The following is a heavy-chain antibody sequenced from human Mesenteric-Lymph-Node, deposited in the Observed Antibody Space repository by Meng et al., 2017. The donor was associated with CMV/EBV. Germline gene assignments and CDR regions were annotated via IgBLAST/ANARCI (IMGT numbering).Heavy chain of an antibody. V-gene: IGHV4-61*01. D-gene: IGHD7-27*01. J-gene: IGHJ5*02. CDR1: GGAVRRGSYY. CDR3: ARDPLDGDYKWFDP. Sequence: GGAVRRGSYYWSWIRQPPGKGLEWIGYLYCSGSTNYNHSLKSRVTISLDTSKNQSSLKLSSVTAADTAVYYCARDPLDGDYKWFDPWSQGTLVTVSS. CDR2: LYCSGST.